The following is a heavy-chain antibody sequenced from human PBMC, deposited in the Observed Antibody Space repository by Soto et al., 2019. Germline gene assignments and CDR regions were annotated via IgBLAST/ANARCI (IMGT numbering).Heavy chain of an antibody. D-gene: IGHD2-21*02. CDR1: GGSFSGYY. Sequence: SETLSLTCAVYGGSFSGYYWSWIRQPPGKGLEWIGEINHSGSTNYNPSLKSRVTISVDTSKNQFSLKLSSVTAADTAVYYCARGVVVTAIFEGMFDYWGQGTLVTVSS. J-gene: IGHJ4*02. CDR2: INHSGST. CDR3: ARGVVVTAIFEGMFDY. V-gene: IGHV4-34*01.